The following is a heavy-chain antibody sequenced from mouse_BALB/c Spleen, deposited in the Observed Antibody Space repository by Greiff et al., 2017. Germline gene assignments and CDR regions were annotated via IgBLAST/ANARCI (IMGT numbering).Heavy chain of an antibody. J-gene: IGHJ3*01. D-gene: IGHD4-1*01. CDR1: GFTFSSYA. Sequence: EVKVVESGGGLVKPGGSLKLSCAASGFTFSSYAMSWVRQSPEKRLEWVAEISSGGSYTYYPDTVTGRFTISRDNAKNTLYLEMSSLRSEDTAMYYCAREGNWERFAYWGQGTLVTVSA. V-gene: IGHV5-9-4*01. CDR2: ISSGGSYT. CDR3: AREGNWERFAY.